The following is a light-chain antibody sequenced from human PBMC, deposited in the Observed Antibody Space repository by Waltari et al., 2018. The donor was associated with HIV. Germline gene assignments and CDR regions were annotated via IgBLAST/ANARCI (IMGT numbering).Light chain of an antibody. CDR3: AAWDDSLNGVV. J-gene: IGLJ2*01. CDR2: YDD. V-gene: IGLV1-36*01. CDR1: SSNIGNNA. Sequence: QSVLTQPPSVSGAPRQRVTISCSGISSNIGNNAVNWYQQLPGKAPKLLVYYDDLLPSGVSDRFSGSRSGTSAFLAISGLQSEDEAVYYCAAWDDSLNGVVFGGGTKLTVL.